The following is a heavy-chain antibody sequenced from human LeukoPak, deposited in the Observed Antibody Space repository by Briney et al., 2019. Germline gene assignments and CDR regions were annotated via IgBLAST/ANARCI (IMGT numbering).Heavy chain of an antibody. Sequence: GGSLRLSCAASGFTFSTYGMHWVRQAPGKGLEWVAFICSDGSNKYYADSVKGRFTISRDNSKNTLYLQMNSLRAEDTAVYYCAKSLGATRGYFDYWGQGTLVTVSS. V-gene: IGHV3-30*02. J-gene: IGHJ4*02. CDR1: GFTFSTYG. D-gene: IGHD1-26*01. CDR2: ICSDGSNK. CDR3: AKSLGATRGYFDY.